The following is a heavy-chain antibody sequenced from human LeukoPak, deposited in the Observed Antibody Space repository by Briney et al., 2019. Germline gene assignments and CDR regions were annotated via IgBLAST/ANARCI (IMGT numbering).Heavy chain of an antibody. CDR2: IYHSGST. V-gene: IGHV4-30-2*01. CDR3: ARGYSGYDYYYDDYYGMDV. CDR1: GGSISSGGYS. J-gene: IGHJ6*02. Sequence: PSETLSLTCTVSGGSISSGGYSWSWIRQPPGKGLEWIGYIYHSGSTYYNPSLKSRVTISVDRSKNQFSLKLSSVTAADTAVYYCARGYSGYDYYYDDYYGMDVWGQGTTVTVSS. D-gene: IGHD5-12*01.